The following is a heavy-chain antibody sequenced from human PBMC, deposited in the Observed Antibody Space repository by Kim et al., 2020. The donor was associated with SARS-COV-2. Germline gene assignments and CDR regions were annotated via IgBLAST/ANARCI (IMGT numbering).Heavy chain of an antibody. V-gene: IGHV3-66*01. Sequence: GGSLRLSCAASGFTVSSNYMSWVRQAPGKGLEWVSVIYSGGSTYYADSVKGRFTISRDNSKNTLYLQMNSLRAEDTAVYYCARDAADYDILTGYYNVPFQHWGQGTLVTVSS. CDR1: GFTVSSNY. CDR3: ARDAADYDILTGYYNVPFQH. J-gene: IGHJ1*01. D-gene: IGHD3-9*01. CDR2: IYSGGST.